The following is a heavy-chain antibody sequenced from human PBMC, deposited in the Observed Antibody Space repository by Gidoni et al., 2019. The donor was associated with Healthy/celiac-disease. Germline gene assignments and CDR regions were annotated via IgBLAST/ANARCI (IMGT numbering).Heavy chain of an antibody. J-gene: IGHJ4*02. CDR1: GGTFSSYA. Sequence: QVQLVPSGAEVTKPGSSVKVSCKASGGTFSSYAISWVRQAPGQGLEWMGGLIPIFGTANYAQKFQGRVTITADESTSTAYMELSSLRSEDTAVYYCAGAYCSGGSCFPGVDYWGQGTLVTVSS. CDR3: AGAYCSGGSCFPGVDY. V-gene: IGHV1-69*01. CDR2: LIPIFGTA. D-gene: IGHD2-15*01.